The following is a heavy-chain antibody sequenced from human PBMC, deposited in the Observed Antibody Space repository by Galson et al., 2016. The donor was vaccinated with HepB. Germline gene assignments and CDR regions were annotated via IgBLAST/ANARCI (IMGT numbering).Heavy chain of an antibody. V-gene: IGHV3-30-3*02. D-gene: IGHD3-3*01. CDR2: ISYDESNK. Sequence: SLRLSCAASEFTFSNYTMHWVRQAPGRGLEWVAIISYDESNKYYADSVKGRFTISRDNSKNTLYLQMNTLRAEDTAIYYCAKTFYDFWSGYYTGASDIWGQGTMVTVSS. CDR1: EFTFSNYT. CDR3: AKTFYDFWSGYYTGASDI. J-gene: IGHJ3*02.